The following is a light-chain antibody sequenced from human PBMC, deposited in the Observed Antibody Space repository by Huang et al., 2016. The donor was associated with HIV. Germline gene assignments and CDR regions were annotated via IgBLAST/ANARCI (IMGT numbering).Light chain of an antibody. V-gene: IGKV3-15*01. CDR1: QTVNRN. Sequence: EIVMTQSPATLSVSPRERATLSCRASQTVNRNLAWYQDKPGQAPSLLIYGASTGATGVPARFSGSGSGTKFTLTISSLQSEDFAVYYCQQYNNWLAFGQGTKVEIK. CDR2: GAS. CDR3: QQYNNWLA. J-gene: IGKJ1*01.